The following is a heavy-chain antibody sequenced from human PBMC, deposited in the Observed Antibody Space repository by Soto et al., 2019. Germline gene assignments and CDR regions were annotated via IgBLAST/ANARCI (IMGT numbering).Heavy chain of an antibody. CDR2: IYYSGST. CDR1: GGSISSYY. D-gene: IGHD4-4*01. CDR3: AREDYSNYEIGY. J-gene: IGHJ4*01. Sequence: SETLSLTCTVSGGSISSYYWSWIRQAPGKGLEWVGRIYYSGSTNYTPALKSRVTISVDTSKNQFSLNLSSVAAAYTAVYYCAREDYSNYEIGYWGQGALVTVSS. V-gene: IGHV4-59*01.